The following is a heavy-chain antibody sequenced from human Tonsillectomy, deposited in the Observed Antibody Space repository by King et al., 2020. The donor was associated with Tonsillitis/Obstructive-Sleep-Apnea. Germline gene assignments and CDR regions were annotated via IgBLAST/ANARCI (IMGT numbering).Heavy chain of an antibody. CDR3: ARRGNVSVTFDI. V-gene: IGHV4-34*01. D-gene: IGHD3-10*01. CDR2: INHSGST. CDR1: GGSFSGYY. Sequence: VQLQQWGAGLLKPSETLSLTCAVYGGSFSGYYWSWIRQPPGKGLEWIGEINHSGSTNYNPSLKRRVTISVDTSKNQCSLRLSSVTAADTAVYYCARRGNVSVTFDIWGQGTMVTVSS. J-gene: IGHJ3*02.